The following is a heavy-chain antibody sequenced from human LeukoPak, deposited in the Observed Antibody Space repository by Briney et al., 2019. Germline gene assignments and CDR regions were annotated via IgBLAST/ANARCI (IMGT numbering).Heavy chain of an antibody. CDR2: INHSGST. V-gene: IGHV4-34*01. Sequence: PSETLSLTCAVYGGSFSGYYWSWIRQPPGKGLEWIGEINHSGSTNYNPSLKSRVTISVDTSKNQFSLKLSSGTAADTAVYYCARGRPYRRIQLWLTGPFDYWGQGTLVTVSS. CDR1: GGSFSGYY. CDR3: ARGRPYRRIQLWLTGPFDY. J-gene: IGHJ4*02. D-gene: IGHD5-18*01.